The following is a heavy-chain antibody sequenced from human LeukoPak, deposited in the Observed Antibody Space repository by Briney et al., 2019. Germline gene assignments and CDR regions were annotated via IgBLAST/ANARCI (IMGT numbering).Heavy chain of an antibody. V-gene: IGHV3-21*01. CDR3: ARVAEAAAFDY. Sequence: GGSLRLSCAASGFTFSSYSMNWVRQAPGKGLEWVSSISSSSSYIYYADSVKGRFTISRDNTKNSLYLQMNSLRAEDTAVYYCARVAEAAAFDYWGQGTMVTVSS. D-gene: IGHD6-13*01. J-gene: IGHJ4*02. CDR1: GFTFSSYS. CDR2: ISSSSSYI.